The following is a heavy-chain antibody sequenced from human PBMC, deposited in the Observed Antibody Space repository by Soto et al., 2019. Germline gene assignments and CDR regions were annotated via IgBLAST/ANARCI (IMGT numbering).Heavy chain of an antibody. Sequence: PSETLSLTCAVYGGSFSGYYWSWIRQPPGKGLEWIGEINHSGSTNYNPSLKSRVTISVDTSKNQFSLKLSSVTAADTAVYYCARAVGPARDAGTEAMRGDYYYYYYMDVWGKGTTVTVSS. CDR3: ARAVGPARDAGTEAMRGDYYYYYYMDV. D-gene: IGHD6-13*01. CDR1: GGSFSGYY. V-gene: IGHV4-34*01. CDR2: INHSGST. J-gene: IGHJ6*03.